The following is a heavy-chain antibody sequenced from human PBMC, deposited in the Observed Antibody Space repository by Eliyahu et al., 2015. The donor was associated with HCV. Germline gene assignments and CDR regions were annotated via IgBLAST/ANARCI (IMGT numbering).Heavy chain of an antibody. CDR1: GYTFTSYG. CDR3: ARLGAHYDILTGYYVHNYYMDV. CDR2: ISAYNANT. D-gene: IGHD3-9*01. Sequence: QVQLVQSGAEVKKPGASVKVSCKASGYTFTSYGISWVRQAPGQGLEWMGWISAYNANTNYAQKLQGRVTMTTDTSTSTAYMELRSLRSDDTAVYYCARLGAHYDILTGYYVHNYYMDVWGKGTTVTVSS. V-gene: IGHV1-18*01. J-gene: IGHJ6*03.